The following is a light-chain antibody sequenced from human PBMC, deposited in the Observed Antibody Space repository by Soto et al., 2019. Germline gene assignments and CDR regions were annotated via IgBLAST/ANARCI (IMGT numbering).Light chain of an antibody. CDR2: GAS. CDR3: QQYNNWPPGYT. Sequence: EIVMTQSPATLSVSPGERATLSCRASQSVSSNLAWYQQKPGQAPRLLIYGASTRATGIPARFSGSGSGTEFTLTISSLQSEDFAVYYCQQYNNWPPGYTFGHGIKLEIK. J-gene: IGKJ2*01. V-gene: IGKV3-15*01. CDR1: QSVSSN.